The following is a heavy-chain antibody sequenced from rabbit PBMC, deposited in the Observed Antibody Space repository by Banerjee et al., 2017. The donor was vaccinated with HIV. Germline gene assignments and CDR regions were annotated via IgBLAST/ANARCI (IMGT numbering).Heavy chain of an antibody. D-gene: IGHD5-1*01. Sequence: QSLEESGGDLVKPGASLTLTCKASGFSFSSNYNMCWVRQAPGKGLEWIACIYTGSSGSTYYASWAKGRFTISKTSSTTVTLQMTSLTVADTATYFCARADVGGDGYGSFDLWGQGTLVTVS. CDR1: GFSFSSNYN. J-gene: IGHJ4*01. CDR3: ARADVGGDGYGSFDL. CDR2: IYTGSSGST. V-gene: IGHV1S40*01.